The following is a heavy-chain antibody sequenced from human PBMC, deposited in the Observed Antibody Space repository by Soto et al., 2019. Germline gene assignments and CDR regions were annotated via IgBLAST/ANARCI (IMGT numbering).Heavy chain of an antibody. Sequence: ASAKASYVDSGYTFTSYAMHLVRQAPGQRIEWMGWINAGNGNTKYSQKFQGRVTITRDTSASTAYMELSSLRSEDTAVYYCALITLGYCSSTSCYDLDYWGQGTLVTVSS. CDR3: ALITLGYCSSTSCYDLDY. CDR2: INAGNGNT. J-gene: IGHJ4*02. V-gene: IGHV1-3*01. D-gene: IGHD2-2*01. CDR1: GYTFTSYA.